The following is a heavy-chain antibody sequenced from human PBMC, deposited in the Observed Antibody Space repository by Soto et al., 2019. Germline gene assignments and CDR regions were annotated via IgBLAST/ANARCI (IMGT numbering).Heavy chain of an antibody. CDR2: IAPSGSYA. CDR3: ARRLTNPTAIIGRTEFDY. CDR1: GYSFTSYW. D-gene: IGHD1-1*01. Sequence: PGESLKISCQASGYSFTSYWITWVRQMPGKGLEWVGTIAPSGSYATYSPAFLGHVTISADKSITTAYLQWSRLEASDTAIYYCARRLTNPTAIIGRTEFDYWGQGTLATVSS. V-gene: IGHV5-10-1*01. J-gene: IGHJ4*02.